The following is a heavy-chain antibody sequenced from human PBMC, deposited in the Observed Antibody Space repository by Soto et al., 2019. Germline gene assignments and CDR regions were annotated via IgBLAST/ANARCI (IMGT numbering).Heavy chain of an antibody. V-gene: IGHV1-18*01. D-gene: IGHD6-13*01. Sequence: GASVKVSCKASGYTFSNFGISWVRQAPGESLEWMGWISPNSEKTKIAERFQGRVTITRDTSTRIVYMELSSLTSEDTAVYYCARGSSWSYFDYWGQGTLVTVSS. CDR1: GYTFSNFG. J-gene: IGHJ4*02. CDR3: ARGSSWSYFDY. CDR2: ISPNSEKT.